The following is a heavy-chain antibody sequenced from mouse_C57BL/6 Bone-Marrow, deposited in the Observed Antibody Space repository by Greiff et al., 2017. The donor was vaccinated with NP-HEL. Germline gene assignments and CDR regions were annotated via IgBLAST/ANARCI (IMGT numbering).Heavy chain of an antibody. CDR2: IRNKANNHAT. J-gene: IGHJ4*01. CDR1: GFTFSDAW. V-gene: IGHV6-6*01. D-gene: IGHD2-4*01. CDR3: TRYYDYPYYYAMDY. Sequence: DVMLVESGGGLVQPGGSMKLSCAASGFTFSDAWMDWVRQSPEKGLEWVAEIRNKANNHATYYAESVKGRFTISRDDSKSSVYLQMNSLRAEDTGIYYCTRYYDYPYYYAMDYWGQGTSVTVSS.